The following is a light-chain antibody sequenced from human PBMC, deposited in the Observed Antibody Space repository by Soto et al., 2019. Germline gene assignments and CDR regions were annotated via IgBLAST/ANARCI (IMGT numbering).Light chain of an antibody. CDR2: RDD. CDR1: SSNIGTNY. J-gene: IGLJ1*01. V-gene: IGLV1-47*01. CDR3: AAWDDSLNAFYV. Sequence: QSVLTQPPSASGTPGQRVSVSCSGSSSNIGTNYVYLHQHPPGAAPRLLIFRDDHRPAGVPVRFSASKSGTSASLAINGLRSEDEADYYCAAWDDSLNAFYVFGTGTKVTVL.